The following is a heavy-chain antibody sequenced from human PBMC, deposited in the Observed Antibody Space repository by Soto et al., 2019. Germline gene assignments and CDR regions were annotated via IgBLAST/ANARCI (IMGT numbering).Heavy chain of an antibody. CDR1: GFTFSSYG. CDR2: ISYDGSNK. J-gene: IGHJ4*02. CDR3: AKDGVGRYSSSWFY. D-gene: IGHD6-13*01. V-gene: IGHV3-30*18. Sequence: QVQLVESGGGVVQPGRSLRLSCAASGFTFSSYGMHWVRQAPGKGLEWVAVISYDGSNKYYADSVKGRFTISRDNSKNTLYLQMNSLRAEDTAVYYCAKDGVGRYSSSWFYWGQGTLVTVSS.